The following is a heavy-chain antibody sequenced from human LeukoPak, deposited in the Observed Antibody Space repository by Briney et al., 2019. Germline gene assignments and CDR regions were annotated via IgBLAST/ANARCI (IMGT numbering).Heavy chain of an antibody. CDR2: ISGSGGST. CDR3: AKGRTKSYGTGDYFDY. D-gene: IGHD2-8*02. J-gene: IGHJ4*02. Sequence: GGSLRLSCAASGFTFSSYAMSWVRQAPGKGLEWISAISGSGGSTYYADSVKGRFTISRDNSKNTLYLQMNSLRAEDTAVYYCAKGRTKSYGTGDYFDYWGQGTLVTVSS. V-gene: IGHV3-23*01. CDR1: GFTFSSYA.